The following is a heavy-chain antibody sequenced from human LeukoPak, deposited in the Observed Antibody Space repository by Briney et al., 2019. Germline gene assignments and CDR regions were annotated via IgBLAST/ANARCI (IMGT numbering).Heavy chain of an antibody. CDR1: GGSISSGDYY. CDR2: IYYSGST. J-gene: IGHJ4*02. V-gene: IGHV4-30-4*01. CDR3: ASAIVGAPYFDY. D-gene: IGHD1-26*01. Sequence: SETLSLTCTVSGGSISSGDYYWSWIRQPPGKGLEWIGYIYYSGSTYYNPSLKSRVTISVDTSKNQFSLKLSSVTAADTAVYYCASAIVGAPYFDYWGQGTLVTVSS.